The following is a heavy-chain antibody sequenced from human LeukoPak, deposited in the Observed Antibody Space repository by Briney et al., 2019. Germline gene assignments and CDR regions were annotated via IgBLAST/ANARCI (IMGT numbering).Heavy chain of an antibody. CDR1: GGSFSGYY. J-gene: IGHJ5*02. CDR3: ARSGSYYSNWFDP. CDR2: INHSGST. V-gene: IGHV4-34*01. Sequence: SETLSLTCAVYGGSFSGYYWSWIRQPPGKGLVWIGEINHSGSTNYNPSLKSRVTISVDTSKNQFSLKLSSVTAADTAVYYCARSGSYYSNWFDPWGQGTLVTVSS. D-gene: IGHD1-26*01.